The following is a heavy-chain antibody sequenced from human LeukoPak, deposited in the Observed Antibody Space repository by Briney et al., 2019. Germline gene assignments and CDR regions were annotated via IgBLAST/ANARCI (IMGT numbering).Heavy chain of an antibody. CDR3: ARDLVAAAGTDAFDI. V-gene: IGHV3-11*04. D-gene: IGHD6-13*01. CDR1: GFTFSDYY. J-gene: IGHJ3*02. CDR2: ISSSGSTI. Sequence: PGGSLRLSCAASGFTFSDYYMSWIRQAPGKGLEWVSYISSSGSTIYYADSVKGRFTISRDNAKNSLYLQMNSLRAEDTAVYYCARDLVAAAGTDAFDIWGQGTMVTVSS.